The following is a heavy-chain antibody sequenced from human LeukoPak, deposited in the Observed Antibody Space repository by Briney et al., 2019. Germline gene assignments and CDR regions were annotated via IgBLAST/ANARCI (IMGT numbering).Heavy chain of an antibody. J-gene: IGHJ6*02. Sequence: PGGSLRLSCAVTGFNLRTYWIHWVRHSPGGGLEWVARINGEGSRISYADSVRGRFTTSRDNAKNTAYLQMNSLRAEDTALYYCARDPGYYYYGMDVWGQGTTVVVSS. CDR2: INGEGSRI. V-gene: IGHV3-74*01. CDR1: GFNLRTYW. CDR3: ARDPGYYYYGMDV.